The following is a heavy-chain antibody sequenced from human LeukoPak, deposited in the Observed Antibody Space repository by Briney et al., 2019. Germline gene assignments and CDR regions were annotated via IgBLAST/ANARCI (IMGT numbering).Heavy chain of an antibody. Sequence: PSETLSLTCTVSGGSISSGSYYWSWIRQPAGKGLEWIGRIYTSGSTNCNPSLKSRVTISVDTSKNQFSLKLSSVTAADTAVYYCAREGSSSWYAPYYYYYMDVWGKGTTVTVSS. D-gene: IGHD6-13*01. V-gene: IGHV4-61*02. CDR1: GGSISSGSYY. J-gene: IGHJ6*03. CDR2: IYTSGST. CDR3: AREGSSSWYAPYYYYYMDV.